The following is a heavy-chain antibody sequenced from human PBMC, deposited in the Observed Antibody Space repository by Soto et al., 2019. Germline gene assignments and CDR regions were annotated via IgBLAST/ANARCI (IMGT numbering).Heavy chain of an antibody. CDR3: ARNGQTTLVRGVRGGSYNYYGMDV. CDR1: GYTFTSYG. CDR2: ISTYNGNT. Sequence: QVQLVQSGAEVKKPGASVKVSCKASGYTFTSYGISWVRQAPGQGLEWMGWISTYNGNTNDAQQLQGRGTMTTDTATSTAYLELRRLRSHDTAVYYCARNGQTTLVRGVRGGSYNYYGMDVWCQGTTGTVSS. D-gene: IGHD3-10*01. J-gene: IGHJ6*02. V-gene: IGHV1-18*04.